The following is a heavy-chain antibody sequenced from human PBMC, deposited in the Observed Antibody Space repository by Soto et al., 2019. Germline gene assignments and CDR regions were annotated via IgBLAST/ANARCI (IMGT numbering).Heavy chain of an antibody. CDR1: GYTFTSYG. CDR3: ARDRGIAVAGTLPDF. J-gene: IGHJ4*02. V-gene: IGHV1-18*01. Sequence: VASVKVSCKASGYTFTSYGISWVRQAPGQGLEWMGWISAYNGNTNYAQKLQGRVTMTTDTSTSTAYMELRSLRSDDTAVYYCARDRGIAVAGTLPDFWGQGTLVTVSS. D-gene: IGHD6-19*01. CDR2: ISAYNGNT.